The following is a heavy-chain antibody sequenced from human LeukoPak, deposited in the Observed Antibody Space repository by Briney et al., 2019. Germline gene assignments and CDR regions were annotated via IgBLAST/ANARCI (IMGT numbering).Heavy chain of an antibody. V-gene: IGHV3-66*02. J-gene: IGHJ4*02. Sequence: PGGSLRLSCAASGFTVSSNYMSWVRQAQGKGLEWVSVIYSGGSTYYADSVKGRFTISRDNSKNTLYLQMNSLRAEDTAVYYCARARYGSGSYSPDYWGQGTLVTVSS. D-gene: IGHD3-10*01. CDR2: IYSGGST. CDR3: ARARYGSGSYSPDY. CDR1: GFTVSSNY.